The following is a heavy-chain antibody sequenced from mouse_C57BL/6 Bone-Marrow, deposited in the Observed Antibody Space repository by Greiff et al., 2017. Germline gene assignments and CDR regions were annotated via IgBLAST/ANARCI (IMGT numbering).Heavy chain of an antibody. CDR1: GFTFSDYG. CDR2: IIHLAYSI. Sequence: EVQLLESGAGLVQPGASLKLSCAASGFTFSDYGMAWVRQAPRHGPEWVAFIIHLAYSIYYADTVTGRFTFPRENATNTLYLEVSRLRSDDTAMYYCARHSPSYGSFFFDYWGQGTTLTVSA. CDR3: ARHSPSYGSFFFDY. V-gene: IGHV5-15*01. D-gene: IGHD1-1*02. J-gene: IGHJ2*01.